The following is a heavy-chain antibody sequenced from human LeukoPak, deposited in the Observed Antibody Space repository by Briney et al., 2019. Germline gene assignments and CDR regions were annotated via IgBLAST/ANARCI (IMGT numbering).Heavy chain of an antibody. J-gene: IGHJ4*02. CDR2: INHSGST. Sequence: SETQSLTCAVYGGSFSSYYWSWIRQPPGKGLEWIGEINHSGSTNYNPSLKSRVTISVDTSKNQFSLKLSSVAAADTAVYYCARGQGMYDYVWGSYRPPSSFFDYWGQGTLVIVSS. CDR3: ARGQGMYDYVWGSYRPPSSFFDY. CDR1: GGSFSSYY. D-gene: IGHD3-16*02. V-gene: IGHV4-34*01.